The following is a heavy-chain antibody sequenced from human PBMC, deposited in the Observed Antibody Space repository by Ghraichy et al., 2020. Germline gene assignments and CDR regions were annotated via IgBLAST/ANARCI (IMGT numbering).Heavy chain of an antibody. D-gene: IGHD3-22*01. CDR3: ARGFGSGYLNWFDP. Sequence: GGSLRLSCAASGFTFSSYGMHWVRQAPGKGLEWVAVIWYDGSNKYYADSVKGRFTISRDNSKNTLYLQMNSLRAEDTAVYYCARGFGSGYLNWFDPWGQGTLVTVSS. V-gene: IGHV3-33*01. CDR1: GFTFSSYG. J-gene: IGHJ5*02. CDR2: IWYDGSNK.